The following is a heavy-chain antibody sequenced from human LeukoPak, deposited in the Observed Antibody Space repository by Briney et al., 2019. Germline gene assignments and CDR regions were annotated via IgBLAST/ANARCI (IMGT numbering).Heavy chain of an antibody. D-gene: IGHD3-10*01. CDR3: ARDLRGVTTPVGNWFDP. Sequence: GGSLRLSCAASGFTFGSYSMNWVRQAPGKGLEWVSSISSSSSYIYYADSVKGRFTISRDNAKNSLYLQMNSLRAEDTAVYYCARDLRGVTTPVGNWFDPWGQGTLVTVSS. CDR1: GFTFGSYS. J-gene: IGHJ5*02. CDR2: ISSSSSYI. V-gene: IGHV3-21*01.